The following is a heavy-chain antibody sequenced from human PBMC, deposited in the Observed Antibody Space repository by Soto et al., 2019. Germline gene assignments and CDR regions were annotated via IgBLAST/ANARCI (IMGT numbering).Heavy chain of an antibody. D-gene: IGHD2-15*01. CDR1: GYSLTELS. V-gene: IGHV1-24*01. CDR2: FDPEDGEI. J-gene: IGHJ4*02. CDR3: ATVLQHLVNLYDFDL. Sequence: QVQLVQSGAEVRKPGASVKVSCKVSGYSLTELSIHWVRQAPGKGPEWMGGFDPEDGEIKFAQNFQGRVTMTEDTPTDTAYMELSSLRSEDTAIYYCATVLQHLVNLYDFDLWGQGTLVTVSS.